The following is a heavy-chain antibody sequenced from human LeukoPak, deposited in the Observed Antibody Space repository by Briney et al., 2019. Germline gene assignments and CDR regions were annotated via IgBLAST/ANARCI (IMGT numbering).Heavy chain of an antibody. CDR2: ISSSSSTI. J-gene: IGHJ3*02. CDR1: GFTFSSYS. D-gene: IGHD3-3*01. V-gene: IGHV3-48*01. CDR3: ARDPYWTIFGVVTYDAFDI. Sequence: PGGSLRLSRAASGFTFSSYSMNWVRQAPGKGLEWVSYISSSSSTIYYADSVKGRFTVSRDNAKNSLYLQMNSLRAEDTAVYYCARDPYWTIFGVVTYDAFDIWGQGTMVTVSS.